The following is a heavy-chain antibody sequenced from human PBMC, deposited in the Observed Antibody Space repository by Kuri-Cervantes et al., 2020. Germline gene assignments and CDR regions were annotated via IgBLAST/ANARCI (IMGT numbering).Heavy chain of an antibody. CDR3: AGLYGSGSYWLSGYYGMDV. D-gene: IGHD3-10*01. CDR1: GGSISSYY. Sequence: SEILSLTCTVSGGSISSYYWSWIRQPPGKGLEWIGYIYYSGSTNYNPSLKSRVTISVDTSKNQFSLRLSSVTAADTAVYYCAGLYGSGSYWLSGYYGMDVWGQGTTVTVSS. J-gene: IGHJ6*02. V-gene: IGHV4-59*08. CDR2: IYYSGST.